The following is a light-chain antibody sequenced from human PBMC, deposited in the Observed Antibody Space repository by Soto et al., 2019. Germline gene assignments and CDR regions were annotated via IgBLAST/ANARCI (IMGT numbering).Light chain of an antibody. J-gene: IGLJ2*01. V-gene: IGLV1-40*01. CDR3: QSYDSSLSGVV. Sequence: QAVVTQPPSVSGAPGQRVTISCTGSSSNIGARYDVHWYQQLPGTAPKLLIYGNRIRPSGVPDRFSGSRSGTSASLAITGLQAEDEADYYCQSYDSSLSGVVFGGGTKVTVL. CDR2: GNR. CDR1: SSNIGARYD.